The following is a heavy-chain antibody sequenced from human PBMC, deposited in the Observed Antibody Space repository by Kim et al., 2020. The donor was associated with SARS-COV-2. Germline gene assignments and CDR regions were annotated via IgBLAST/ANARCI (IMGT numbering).Heavy chain of an antibody. Sequence: GGSLRLSCAASGFTFSSYSMNWVRQAPGKGLEWVSSISSSSSYIYYADSVKGRFTISRDNAKNSLYLQMNSLRAEDTAVYYCASCIVGATEDAFDIWGQGTMVTVSS. CDR2: ISSSSSYI. CDR1: GFTFSSYS. D-gene: IGHD1-26*01. J-gene: IGHJ3*02. CDR3: ASCIVGATEDAFDI. V-gene: IGHV3-21*01.